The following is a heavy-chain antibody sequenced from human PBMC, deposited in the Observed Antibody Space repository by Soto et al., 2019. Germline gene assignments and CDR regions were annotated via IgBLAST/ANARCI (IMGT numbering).Heavy chain of an antibody. CDR2: IYHSGST. V-gene: IGHV4-4*02. CDR3: ARSSVVVPAAFDY. Sequence: QVQLQESGPGLVKPSGTLSLTCAVSGGSISSSNWWSWVRQPPGKGLEWIGEIYHSGSTNYNPSLKSRVXXSXDMXKNQFSLKLSSVTAADTAVYYCARSSVVVPAAFDYWGQGTLVTVSS. CDR1: GGSISSSNW. J-gene: IGHJ4*02. D-gene: IGHD2-2*01.